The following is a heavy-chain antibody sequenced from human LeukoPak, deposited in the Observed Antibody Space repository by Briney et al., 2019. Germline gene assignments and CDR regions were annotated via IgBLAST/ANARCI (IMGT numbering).Heavy chain of an antibody. D-gene: IGHD6-19*01. CDR2: IIPILGIA. CDR1: GGTFSSYA. Sequence: ASVTVSCKASGGTFSSYAISWVRQAPGQGLEWMGRIIPILGIANYAQKVQGRVTMSTDTSTSTAYMELRSLRSDDTAVYYCARRDSAWDFDYWGEGTLVTVSS. V-gene: IGHV1-69*04. CDR3: ARRDSAWDFDY. J-gene: IGHJ4*02.